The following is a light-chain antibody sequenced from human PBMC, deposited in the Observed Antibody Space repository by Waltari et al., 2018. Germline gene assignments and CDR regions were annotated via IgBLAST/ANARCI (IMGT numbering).Light chain of an antibody. CDR2: VNSDGSN. V-gene: IGLV4-69*01. CDR3: QTGGHGTWV. J-gene: IGLJ3*02. Sequence: QLVVTQSPSASAPLGASVKLTCTLSSGHSSNIVAWLQQRPEKAPLDLMKVNSDGSNIKGDDIPARFSGSSSGAERYLTISSLQPADEADYYCQTGGHGTWVFGGGTTLTVL. CDR1: SGHSSNI.